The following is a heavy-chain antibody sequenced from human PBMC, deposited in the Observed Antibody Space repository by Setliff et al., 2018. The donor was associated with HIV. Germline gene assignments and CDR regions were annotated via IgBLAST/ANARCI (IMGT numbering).Heavy chain of an antibody. CDR2: IDNSGNT. V-gene: IGHV4-59*01. CDR1: GVSISAYF. CDR3: FLFYDDRSGFYWD. Sequence: PSETLSLTCAVSGVSISAYFWSWIRQSPEKGLEWIGYIDNSGNTNYSPSLKSRVTMAVDTSKKQFSLKLKSVTAADTAVYYCFLFYDDRSGFYWDWGQGTPVTVSS. D-gene: IGHD3-22*01. J-gene: IGHJ4*02.